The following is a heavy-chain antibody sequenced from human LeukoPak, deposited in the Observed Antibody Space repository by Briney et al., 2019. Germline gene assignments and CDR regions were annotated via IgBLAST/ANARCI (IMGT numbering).Heavy chain of an antibody. J-gene: IGHJ5*02. CDR3: ARGYDFWSGYYLSNWFDP. D-gene: IGHD3-3*01. CDR2: ISYDGSNK. V-gene: IGHV3-30*01. CDR1: GFTFSSYA. Sequence: PGRSLRLSCAASGFTFSSYAMHWVRQAPGKGLEWVAVISYDGSNKYYADSVKGRITISRDNSKNTLYLQMNSLRAEDTAVYYCARGYDFWSGYYLSNWFDPWGQGTLVTVSS.